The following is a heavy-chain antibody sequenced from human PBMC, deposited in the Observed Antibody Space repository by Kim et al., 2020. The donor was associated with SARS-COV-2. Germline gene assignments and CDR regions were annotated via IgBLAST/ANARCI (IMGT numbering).Heavy chain of an antibody. V-gene: IGHV1-46*01. CDR2: INPSGGST. Sequence: ASVKVSCKASGYTFTSYYMHWVRQAPGQGLEWMGIINPSGGSTSYAQKFQGRVTMTRDTSTSTVYMELSSLRSEDTAVYYCARDWLIWSGDYYYYGMDVWGQGTTVTVSS. J-gene: IGHJ6*02. CDR1: GYTFTSYY. D-gene: IGHD3-10*01. CDR3: ARDWLIWSGDYYYYGMDV.